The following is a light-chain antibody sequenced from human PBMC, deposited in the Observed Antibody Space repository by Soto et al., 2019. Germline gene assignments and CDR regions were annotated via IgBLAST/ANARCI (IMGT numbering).Light chain of an antibody. CDR3: QQYNNWPRT. V-gene: IGKV3-15*01. CDR2: GAS. J-gene: IGKJ1*01. Sequence: EILMTQSPGTLSLSPGERATLSCRASQSVNSNLAWYQQKPGQAPRLPIYGASTRATGIPARFSGSGSGTEFTLTISSLQSEDFAVYYCQQYNNWPRTFGQGTKVDI. CDR1: QSVNSN.